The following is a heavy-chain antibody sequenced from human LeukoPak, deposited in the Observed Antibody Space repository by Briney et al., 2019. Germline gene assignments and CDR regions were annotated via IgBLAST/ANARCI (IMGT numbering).Heavy chain of an antibody. V-gene: IGHV4-4*07. J-gene: IGHJ4*01. Sequence: PSETLSLTCTVSGDSISSYYWSWIRQPAGKGLEWIGRIHPSGSTNYNPSLKSRVTLSVDRSKNEFSLKLSSVTAADTAVYYCARGPPPDLDYWGRGTLVTVSS. CDR1: GDSISSYY. CDR3: ARGPPPDLDY. CDR2: IHPSGST.